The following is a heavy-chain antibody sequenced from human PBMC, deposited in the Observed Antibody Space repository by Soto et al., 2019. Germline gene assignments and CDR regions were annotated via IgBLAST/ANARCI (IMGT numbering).Heavy chain of an antibody. CDR2: ISYGGSNK. CDR1: GFTFSSYA. Sequence: QVQLVESGGGVVQPGRSLRLSCAASGFTFSSYAMHWVRQAPGKGLEWVAVISYGGSNKYYADPVKGRFTNSRDHSKKTLYLQMNRLRAEGTCVYYGARVPLGSAAVVGGYFDLWGRGTLVTVSS. J-gene: IGHJ2*01. CDR3: ARVPLGSAAVVGGYFDL. V-gene: IGHV3-30-3*01. D-gene: IGHD3-10*01.